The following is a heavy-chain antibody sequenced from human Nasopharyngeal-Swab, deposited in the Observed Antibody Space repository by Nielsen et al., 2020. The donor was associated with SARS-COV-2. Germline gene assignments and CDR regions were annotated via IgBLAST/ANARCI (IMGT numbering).Heavy chain of an antibody. V-gene: IGHV3-74*01. Sequence: GASPKISCAASGFTFSSYWMHWVRQAPGKGLVWVSRINSDGSSTSYADSVKGRFTISRDNAKNTLYLQMNSLRAEDTAVYYCARGGSYSSSWYTTYWGQGTLVTVSS. CDR1: GFTFSSYW. J-gene: IGHJ4*02. CDR2: INSDGSST. D-gene: IGHD6-13*01. CDR3: ARGGSYSSSWYTTY.